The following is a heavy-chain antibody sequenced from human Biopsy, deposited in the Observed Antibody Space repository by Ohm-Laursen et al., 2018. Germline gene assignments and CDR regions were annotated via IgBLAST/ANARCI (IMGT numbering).Heavy chain of an antibody. Sequence: SLRLSCTASGFTFQDHAMHWVRQAPGKGLEWVAGINWNSDIIGYVDSVRGRFTVSRDNGKNSLFLQMNSLRPDDTALYYCAKDLIPAGTDVWGQGTTVTVSS. J-gene: IGHJ6*02. CDR2: INWNSDII. D-gene: IGHD2-21*01. CDR1: GFTFQDHA. CDR3: AKDLIPAGTDV. V-gene: IGHV3-9*01.